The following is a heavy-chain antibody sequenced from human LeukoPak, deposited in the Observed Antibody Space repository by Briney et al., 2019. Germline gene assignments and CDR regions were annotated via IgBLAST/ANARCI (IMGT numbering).Heavy chain of an antibody. CDR2: IIPFFGTT. D-gene: IGHD2-2*01. CDR3: ARDLGDCTTTTCYGDYYYAIDV. V-gene: IGHV1-69*13. J-gene: IGHJ6*04. Sequence: SVKVSYKASGGTFSNYAIIRVRQAPGQGLEWMGGIIPFFGTTNCSQKFQGRVTMTADESTSTAYMELNSLKSEDTAVYCCARDLGDCTTTTCYGDYYYAIDVWGNGTTVTVSS. CDR1: GGTFSNYA.